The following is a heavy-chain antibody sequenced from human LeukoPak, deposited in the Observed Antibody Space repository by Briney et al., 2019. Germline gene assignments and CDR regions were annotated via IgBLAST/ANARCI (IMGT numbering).Heavy chain of an antibody. V-gene: IGHV4-39*01. CDR1: GGSISSSSYY. CDR2: IYYSGST. Sequence: PSETLSLTCTVSGGSISSSSYYWGWIRQPPGKGLEWIESIYYSGSTYYNPSLKSRFTISVDTSKNQFSLKLSSVTAADTAVYYCARHRFTMALRGDFDYWGQGTLVTVSS. J-gene: IGHJ4*02. D-gene: IGHD3-10*01. CDR3: ARHRFTMALRGDFDY.